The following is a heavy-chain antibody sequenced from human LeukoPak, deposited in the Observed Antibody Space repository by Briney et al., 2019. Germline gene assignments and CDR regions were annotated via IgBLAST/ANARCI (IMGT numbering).Heavy chain of an antibody. V-gene: IGHV4-30-4*02. D-gene: IGHD5-18*01. J-gene: IGHJ4*02. Sequence: KTSETLSLTCTVSGGSISSGDYYWSWIRQPPGKGLEWIGYIYYSGSTYYNPSLKSRITMSVDTSKNEFSLRLTSVTAADTAVYYCARGGSTGYTYAWGQGTLVTVSS. CDR3: ARGGSTGYTYA. CDR1: GGSISSGDYY. CDR2: IYYSGST.